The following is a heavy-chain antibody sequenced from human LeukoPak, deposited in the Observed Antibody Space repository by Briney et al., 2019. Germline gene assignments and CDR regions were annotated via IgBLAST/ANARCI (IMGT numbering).Heavy chain of an antibody. D-gene: IGHD1-7*01. CDR1: GGSFSGYY. CDR3: AREVTGTTRPFDY. CDR2: INHSGST. J-gene: IGHJ4*02. Sequence: SETLSLTCAVYGGSFSGYYWSWIRQPPGKGLEWIGEINHSGSTNYNPSLKSRVTISVDTSKNQFSLKLSSVTAADTAMYYCAREVTGTTRPFDYWGQGTLVTVSS. V-gene: IGHV4-34*01.